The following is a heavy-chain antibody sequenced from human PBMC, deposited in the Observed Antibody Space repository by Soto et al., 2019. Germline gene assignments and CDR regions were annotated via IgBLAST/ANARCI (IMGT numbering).Heavy chain of an antibody. Sequence: ASVKVSCKASGGTFSSYAISWVRQAPGQGLEWMGGIIPIFGTANYAQKFQGRVTITADESTSTAYMELSSLRSEDTAVYYCARVIGQQLGGLYYYYYGMDVWGQGTTVTVSS. CDR2: IIPIFGTA. CDR1: GGTFSSYA. V-gene: IGHV1-69*13. J-gene: IGHJ6*02. D-gene: IGHD6-13*01. CDR3: ARVIGQQLGGLYYYYYGMDV.